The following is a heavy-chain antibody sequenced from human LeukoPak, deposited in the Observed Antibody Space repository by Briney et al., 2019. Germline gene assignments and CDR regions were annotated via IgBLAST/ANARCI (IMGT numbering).Heavy chain of an antibody. CDR1: GYTFTSYA. D-gene: IGHD2-15*01. Sequence: ASVKVSCKASGYTFTSYAMHWVRQAPGQRLEWMGWINAGNDNTKYSQKFQGRVTITRDTSASTAHMELNSLRSEDTAVYYCARDLGYCTGGTCYPNWFDPWGQGTLVTVSS. V-gene: IGHV1-3*01. J-gene: IGHJ5*02. CDR3: ARDLGYCTGGTCYPNWFDP. CDR2: INAGNDNT.